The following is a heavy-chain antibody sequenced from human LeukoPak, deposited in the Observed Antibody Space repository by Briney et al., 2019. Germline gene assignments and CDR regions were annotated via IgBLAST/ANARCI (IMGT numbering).Heavy chain of an antibody. Sequence: GGSLRLSCAASGFTFSSYSMNWVRQAPGKGLGWVSSISSSSSYIYYADSVKGRFTISRDNAKNSLYLQMNSLRAEDTAVYYCARVSYGSGSYSDYYYYYGMDVWGQGTTVTVSS. J-gene: IGHJ6*02. CDR2: ISSSSSYI. CDR1: GFTFSSYS. D-gene: IGHD3-10*01. CDR3: ARVSYGSGSYSDYYYYYGMDV. V-gene: IGHV3-21*01.